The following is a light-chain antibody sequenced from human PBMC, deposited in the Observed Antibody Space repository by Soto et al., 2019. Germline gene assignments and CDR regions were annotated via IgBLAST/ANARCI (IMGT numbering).Light chain of an antibody. CDR2: ATS. CDR3: QQVNSYPLT. Sequence: DIQLTQSPSFLSASLGERVTISCRASQNISNYLAWYQQKLGKAPTFLIYATSTVQSGVPSRFSGSGSGTEFTLTISSLQSEDFATYYCQQVNSYPLTFGGGTKVEIK. CDR1: QNISNY. V-gene: IGKV1-9*01. J-gene: IGKJ4*01.